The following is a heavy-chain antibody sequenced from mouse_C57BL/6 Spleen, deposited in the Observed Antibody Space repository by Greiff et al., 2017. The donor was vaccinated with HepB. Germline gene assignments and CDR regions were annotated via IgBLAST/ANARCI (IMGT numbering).Heavy chain of an antibody. D-gene: IGHD1-1*01. Sequence: QVQLQQPGAELVMPGASVKLSCKASGYTFTSYWMHWVKQRPGQGLEWIGEIDPSDSYTNYNQKFKGKSTLTVDKSSSTAYMQLSSLTSEDSAVYYCARDRCTTVFDYWGQGTTLTVSS. J-gene: IGHJ2*01. CDR3: ARDRCTTVFDY. CDR1: GYTFTSYW. CDR2: IDPSDSYT. V-gene: IGHV1-69*01.